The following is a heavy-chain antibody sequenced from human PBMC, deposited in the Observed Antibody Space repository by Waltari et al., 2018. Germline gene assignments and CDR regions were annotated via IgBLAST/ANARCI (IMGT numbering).Heavy chain of an antibody. CDR2: INPSGGST. V-gene: IGHV1-46*01. J-gene: IGHJ6*02. D-gene: IGHD2-21*01. CDR3: ALDTGALWMDV. Sequence: QVQLVQSGAEVKKPGASVKISCKTSEYTFTSSYIHWVRQAPGQGLGWMGIINPSGGSTIYAQKFQGRVTMTRDTSTSTVYMELSSLRSDDTAVYYCALDTGALWMDVWGQGTTVTVSS. CDR1: EYTFTSSY.